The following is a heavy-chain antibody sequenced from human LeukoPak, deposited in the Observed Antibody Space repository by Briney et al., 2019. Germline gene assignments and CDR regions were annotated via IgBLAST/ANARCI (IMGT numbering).Heavy chain of an antibody. Sequence: GGSLRLSCSASGFTFSAYWMSWIRQGPGKGLEWVASINPDGGNKFYVDSVKGRFTISRDNTWNSLFLDLSSLRADDTAMYFCARLFGGVTTSDYWGQGALVTVSS. V-gene: IGHV3-7*01. D-gene: IGHD4-17*01. CDR2: INPDGGNK. CDR3: ARLFGGVTTSDY. CDR1: GFTFSAYW. J-gene: IGHJ4*02.